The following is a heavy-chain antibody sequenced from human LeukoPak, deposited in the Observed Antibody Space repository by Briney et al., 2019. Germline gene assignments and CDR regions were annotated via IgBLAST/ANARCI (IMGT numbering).Heavy chain of an antibody. Sequence: GGSLRLSCAASGFIFSDYYMGWIRQAPGRGLEWVSYITDNGIKIYYTDSVKGRFTMSRDNAKKSLYLQMNSLRAEDTAVYYCARAKFDSSGYYYRGFDIWGQGTMVTVSS. CDR2: ITDNGIKI. J-gene: IGHJ3*02. CDR1: GFIFSDYY. CDR3: ARAKFDSSGYYYRGFDI. D-gene: IGHD3-22*01. V-gene: IGHV3-11*04.